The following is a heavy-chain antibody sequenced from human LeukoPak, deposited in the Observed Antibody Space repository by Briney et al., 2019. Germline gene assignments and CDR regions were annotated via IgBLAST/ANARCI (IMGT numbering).Heavy chain of an antibody. V-gene: IGHV3-49*03. J-gene: IGHJ4*02. CDR2: IRSKAYGGTT. CDR3: TRGSLRFLAWLSTTPLDY. Sequence: GGSLRLSCTASGFTFADYAMSWFRQAPGKGLEWVGFIRSKAYGGTTEYAASVKGRFTISRDDSKSIAYLQMNSLKTEDTAVYYCTRGSLRFLAWLSTTPLDYWGQGTLGTVSS. D-gene: IGHD3-3*01. CDR1: GFTFADYA.